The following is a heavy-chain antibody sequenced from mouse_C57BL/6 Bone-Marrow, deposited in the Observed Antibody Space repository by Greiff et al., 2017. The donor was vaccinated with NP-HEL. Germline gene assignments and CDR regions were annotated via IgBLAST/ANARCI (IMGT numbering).Heavy chain of an antibody. CDR2: IYYSGTI. V-gene: IGHV3-5*01. D-gene: IGHD1-1*01. CDR1: GISITTGNYR. Sequence: EVKLMESGPGLVKPSQTVFLTCTVTGISITTGNYRWSWIRQFPGNKLEWIGYIYYSGTITYNPSLTSRTTITRDTPKNQFFLEMNSLTAEDTATYYCARDNYGSSYSYFDYWGQGTTLTVSS. J-gene: IGHJ2*01. CDR3: ARDNYGSSYSYFDY.